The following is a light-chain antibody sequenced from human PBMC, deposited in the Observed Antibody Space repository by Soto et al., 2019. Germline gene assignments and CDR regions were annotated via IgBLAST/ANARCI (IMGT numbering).Light chain of an antibody. CDR2: DAS. Sequence: DIQMTQSPSTLSASVGDRVTITCRASQSISSWLAWYQQKPGKAPKLLIYDASSLESGVPSRFSGSGSGTEFTLTISRLQPADFATYYCQQYNSYSPWTFGQGTKVEIK. CDR1: QSISSW. V-gene: IGKV1-5*01. J-gene: IGKJ1*01. CDR3: QQYNSYSPWT.